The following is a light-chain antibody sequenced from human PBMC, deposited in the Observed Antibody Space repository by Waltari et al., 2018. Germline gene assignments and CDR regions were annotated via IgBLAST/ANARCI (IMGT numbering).Light chain of an antibody. Sequence: SSALTQPSSVSVSPGQTASLTCSGSNLGSKHVSWFQQRPGQSPVLVIYQDSERPSGIPERFSGSNSGDTATLTISGTQAMDEAEYFCQAWDTSTVVFGGGTELTVL. V-gene: IGLV3-1*01. CDR1: NLGSKH. CDR3: QAWDTSTVV. J-gene: IGLJ3*02. CDR2: QDS.